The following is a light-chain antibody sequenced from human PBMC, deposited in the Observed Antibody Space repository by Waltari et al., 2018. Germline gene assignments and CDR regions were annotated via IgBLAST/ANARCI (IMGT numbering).Light chain of an antibody. J-gene: IGKJ2*01. Sequence: ELVMTPSPGTLSVSRGERATLSCRASQSVSSNLAWYQQKPGQAPRLLIHDASTRATGVPARFSGSGSGTEFTLTISSLQSEDFAVYYCQQYNDWPPGYTFGQGTKLEI. CDR3: QQYNDWPPGYT. CDR2: DAS. CDR1: QSVSSN. V-gene: IGKV3-15*01.